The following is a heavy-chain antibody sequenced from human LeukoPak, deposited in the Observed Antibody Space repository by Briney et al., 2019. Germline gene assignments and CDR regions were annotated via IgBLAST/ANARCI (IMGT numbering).Heavy chain of an antibody. CDR1: GGSISGYY. J-gene: IGHJ6*03. D-gene: IGHD6-19*01. V-gene: IGHV4-4*07. CDR2: IYTSGST. CDR3: ARMVDSSGWYYYYYYMDV. Sequence: SETLSLTCAVSGGSISGYYWSWIRQPAGKGLEWIGRIYTSGSTNYNPSLKSRVTISVDTSKNQFSLKLSSVTAADTAVYYCARMVDSSGWYYYYYYMDVWGKGTTVTVSS.